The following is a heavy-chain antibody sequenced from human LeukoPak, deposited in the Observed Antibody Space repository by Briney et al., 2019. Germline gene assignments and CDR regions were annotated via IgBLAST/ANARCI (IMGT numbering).Heavy chain of an antibody. CDR1: GFTFSSYG. J-gene: IGHJ4*02. Sequence: GGSLRLSCAASGFTFSSYGMHWVRQAPGMGLEYVSAITNNGGRTYYADSVKGRFTISRDNSKNTLYLQMGSLRVEDMAVYYCARASSTGPPDYWGQGTLVTVSS. CDR3: ARASSTGPPDY. CDR2: ITNNGGRT. D-gene: IGHD1-14*01. V-gene: IGHV3-64*02.